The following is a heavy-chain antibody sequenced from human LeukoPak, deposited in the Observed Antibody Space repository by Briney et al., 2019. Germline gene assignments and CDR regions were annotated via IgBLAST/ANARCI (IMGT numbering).Heavy chain of an antibody. Sequence: GGSVRLSCAASGFTFSSYGMSWVRQAPGKGLEWVSAISGSGGSTYYADSVKGRFTISRDNSKNTLYLQMNSLRAEDTAVYYCAKEDGRYDYVWGSYRYAGGYFDYWGQGTLVTVSS. CDR2: ISGSGGST. CDR1: GFTFSSYG. D-gene: IGHD3-16*02. CDR3: AKEDGRYDYVWGSYRYAGGYFDY. V-gene: IGHV3-23*01. J-gene: IGHJ4*02.